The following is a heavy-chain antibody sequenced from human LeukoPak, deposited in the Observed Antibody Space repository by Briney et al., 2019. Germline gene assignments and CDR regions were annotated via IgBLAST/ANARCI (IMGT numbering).Heavy chain of an antibody. Sequence: SSEKVSCKASGGTFSSYTISRVRQAPAQGLEWMGRIIPILGIANYPQKFQGRVTSTADKSTSAAYMELSSLRYEDTALYYCARGQEYFDSWGQGTLVTVSS. CDR2: IIPILGIA. CDR3: ARGQEYFDS. V-gene: IGHV1-69*02. J-gene: IGHJ4*02. CDR1: GGTFSSYT.